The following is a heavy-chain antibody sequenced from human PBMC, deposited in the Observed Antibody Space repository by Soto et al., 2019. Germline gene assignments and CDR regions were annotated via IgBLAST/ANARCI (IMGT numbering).Heavy chain of an antibody. CDR1: GFTFSGYS. D-gene: IGHD3-9*01. V-gene: IGHV3-48*02. Sequence: DVQLVESGGGLVQWGGSLRLSCAASGFTFSGYSVNWVRQAPGKGLEWVSYISSGSKTIYYAESVKGRFTVSRDNARNSQYLQMNSLRDEDTAVYYCAREDILGVRSFDYWGQGTLVTVSS. CDR3: AREDILGVRSFDY. J-gene: IGHJ4*02. CDR2: ISSGSKTI.